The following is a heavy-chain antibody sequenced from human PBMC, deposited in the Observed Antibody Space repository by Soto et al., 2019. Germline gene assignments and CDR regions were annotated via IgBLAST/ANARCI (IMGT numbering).Heavy chain of an antibody. V-gene: IGHV3-15*01. CDR1: GFTSSNAH. J-gene: IGHJ4*02. Sequence: EVQLVESGGGLVEPGGSLRLSCVVSGFTSSNAHMSWVRQAPGKGLEWVGRIRSESDDGTTAYATPVKGRFSISRDDAKNTVFLQMSSLKTEDTAVYYCTSPPLFGSYSYYFDVWGQGALVTVSS. CDR2: IRSESDDGTT. CDR3: TSPPLFGSYSYYFDV. D-gene: IGHD1-26*01.